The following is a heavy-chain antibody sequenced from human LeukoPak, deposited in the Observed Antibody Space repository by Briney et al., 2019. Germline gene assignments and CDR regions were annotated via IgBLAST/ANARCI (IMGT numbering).Heavy chain of an antibody. V-gene: IGHV1-69*13. CDR3: ARAQYCSSASCYGRSAGIFDY. J-gene: IGHJ4*02. CDR1: GGTFSSSA. D-gene: IGHD2-2*01. Sequence: ASVKVSCKASGGTFSSSAISWVRQAPGQGLEWMGGIIPMFGTAKYAQKFQGRVTITADESTSTAHMELSSLRSEDTAVYYCARAQYCSSASCYGRSAGIFDYWGQGTLVTVSS. CDR2: IIPMFGTA.